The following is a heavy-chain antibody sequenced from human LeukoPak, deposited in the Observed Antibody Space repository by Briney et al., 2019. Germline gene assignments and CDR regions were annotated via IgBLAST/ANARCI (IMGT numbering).Heavy chain of an antibody. V-gene: IGHV3-23*01. CDR3: AKDLRFGDSPGNRFDY. CDR2: ISGSGGGT. Sequence: PGGSLRLSCAASGFTFTGYAMTCVRQAPRKGLEWVSAISGSGGGTYYADSVKGRFTISRDNSKNTLYLQMNSLRAEDTAVYYCAKDLRFGDSPGNRFDYWGQGTLVTVSS. J-gene: IGHJ4*02. D-gene: IGHD3-10*01. CDR1: GFTFTGYA.